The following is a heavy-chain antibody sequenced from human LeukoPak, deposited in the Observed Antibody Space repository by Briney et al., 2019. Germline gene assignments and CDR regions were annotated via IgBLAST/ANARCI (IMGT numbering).Heavy chain of an antibody. CDR2: IWYDGSNK. CDR3: ARPSAPGDTFYGMDV. J-gene: IGHJ6*02. CDR1: GFIFSSYG. Sequence: GRSLRLSCAASGFIFSSYGMHWVRQAPGKGLEWVAVIWYDGSNKYYADSVKGRFTISRDNSKNTLYLQMNSLRAEDTAVYYCARPSAPGDTFYGMDVWGQGTTVTVSS. V-gene: IGHV3-33*01. D-gene: IGHD2-21*01.